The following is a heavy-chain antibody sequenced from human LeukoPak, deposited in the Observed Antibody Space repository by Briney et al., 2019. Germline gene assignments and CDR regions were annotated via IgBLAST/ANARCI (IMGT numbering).Heavy chain of an antibody. CDR3: VRDRTKYCSSTSCSLYF. J-gene: IGHJ4*02. CDR1: GYSFTGYY. CDR2: INPYSGGT. D-gene: IGHD2-2*01. V-gene: IGHV1-2*02. Sequence: RASVKVSCKSSGYSFTGYYMHWVRQAPGQGLEWMGWINPYSGGTNYAQKFQGRVTMTRDTSISTAYMELSRLRSDDTAEYYCVRDRTKYCSSTSCSLYFWGKGNLVTVSS.